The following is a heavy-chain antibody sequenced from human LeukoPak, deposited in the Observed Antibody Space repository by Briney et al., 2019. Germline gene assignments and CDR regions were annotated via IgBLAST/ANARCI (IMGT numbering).Heavy chain of an antibody. V-gene: IGHV4-34*01. J-gene: IGHJ4*02. CDR2: INHSGST. CDR1: GGSFSGYY. D-gene: IGHD3-10*01. Sequence: SETLSLTCAVYGGSFSGYYWSWIRQPPGKGLEWIGEINHSGSTNYNPSLKSRVTISVDTSKNQFSLELSSVTAADTAVYYCARHRSPLLWFGAYDYWGQGTLVTVSS. CDR3: ARHRSPLLWFGAYDY.